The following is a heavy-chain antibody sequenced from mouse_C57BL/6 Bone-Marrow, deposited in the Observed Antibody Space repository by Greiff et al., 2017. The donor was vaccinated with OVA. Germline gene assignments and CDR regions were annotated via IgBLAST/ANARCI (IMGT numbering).Heavy chain of an antibody. J-gene: IGHJ4*01. CDR3: TRFSHYYAMDY. D-gene: IGHD6-2*01. CDR2: IDPETGGT. CDR1: GYTFTDYE. V-gene: IGHV1-15*01. Sequence: QVQLQQSGAELVRPGASVTLSCKASGYTFTDYEMHWVKQTPVHGLEWIGAIDPETGGTAYNQKFKGKAILTADKSSSTAYMELRSLTSEDSAVYYCTRFSHYYAMDYWGQGTSVTVSS.